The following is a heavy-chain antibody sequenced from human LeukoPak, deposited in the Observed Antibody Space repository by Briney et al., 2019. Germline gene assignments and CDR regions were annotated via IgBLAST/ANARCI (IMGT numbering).Heavy chain of an antibody. CDR3: AKRGTDY. CDR1: GFTLSSYS. J-gene: IGHJ4*02. CDR2: IRYDGSNK. Sequence: GGSLRLSCAASGFTLSSYSMNWVRQAPGKGLEWVAFIRYDGSNKYYADSVKGRFTISRDNSKNTLYLQMNSLRAEDTAVYYCAKRGTDYWGQGTLVTVSS. D-gene: IGHD3-10*01. V-gene: IGHV3-30*02.